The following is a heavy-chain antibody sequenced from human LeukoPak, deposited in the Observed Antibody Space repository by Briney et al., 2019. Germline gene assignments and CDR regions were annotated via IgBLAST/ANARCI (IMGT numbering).Heavy chain of an antibody. D-gene: IGHD2-2*01. CDR2: IYHSGST. V-gene: IGHV4-30-2*01. Sequence: SETLSLTCTVSGGSISSGGYYWSWIRQPPGKGLEWIGYIYHSGSTYYNPSLKSRVTISVDRSKNQFSLKLSSVTAADTAVYYCARGVENQLLETPPFDPWGQGTLVTVSS. CDR3: ARGVENQLLETPPFDP. J-gene: IGHJ5*02. CDR1: GGSISSGGYY.